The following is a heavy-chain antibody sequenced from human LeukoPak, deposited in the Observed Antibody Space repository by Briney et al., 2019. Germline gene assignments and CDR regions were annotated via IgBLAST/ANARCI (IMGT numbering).Heavy chain of an antibody. Sequence: GGSLSLSCAASGFTFSSYAMHWVRPAPGKGLEWVAVISYDGSNKYYADSVKGRFTISRDNSKNTLYLQMNSLRAEDTAVYYCARSMVRGVIGSHLDYWGQGTLVTVSS. CDR1: GFTFSSYA. D-gene: IGHD3-10*01. V-gene: IGHV3-30-3*01. CDR3: ARSMVRGVIGSHLDY. J-gene: IGHJ4*02. CDR2: ISYDGSNK.